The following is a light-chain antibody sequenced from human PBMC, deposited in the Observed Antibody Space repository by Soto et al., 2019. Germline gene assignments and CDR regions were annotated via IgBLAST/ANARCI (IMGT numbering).Light chain of an antibody. Sequence: QSVRTQPPSASGSPGQSVTISCPGTSSDVGGYNYVSWYQQHPGKAPKLMIYEVSKRPSGVPDRFSGSKSGNTASLTVSGLRAEDEADYYCSSYAGSNNLVFGGGTKVTVL. V-gene: IGLV2-8*01. CDR1: SSDVGGYNY. J-gene: IGLJ2*01. CDR2: EVS. CDR3: SSYAGSNNLV.